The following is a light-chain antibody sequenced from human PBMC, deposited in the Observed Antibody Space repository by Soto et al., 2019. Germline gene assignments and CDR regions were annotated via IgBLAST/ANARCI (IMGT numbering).Light chain of an antibody. CDR3: QQNYSIPYT. J-gene: IGKJ2*01. CDR1: QSISSY. Sequence: DIQMTQSPSSLSASVGDRVTITCRASQSISSYLNWYQQKPWKAPKLLIYAASTLQSGVPSRFSGSGSGTDFTLTISSLQPEDFATYYCQQNYSIPYTFGQGTKLEIK. V-gene: IGKV1-39*01. CDR2: AAS.